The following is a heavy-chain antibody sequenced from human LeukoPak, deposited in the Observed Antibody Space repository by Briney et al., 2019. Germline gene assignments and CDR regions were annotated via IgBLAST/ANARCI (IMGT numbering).Heavy chain of an antibody. Sequence: GGSLRLSCAATGFSFSSYAMTWVRQAPGKGLEWVSSITGPGGSTYDADSMKGRFTISRDNSKNTLYLQMNSLKTEDTAVYYCTSRHVVPAALVEFDPWGQGTLVTVSS. J-gene: IGHJ5*02. V-gene: IGHV3-23*01. D-gene: IGHD2-2*01. CDR2: ITGPGGST. CDR1: GFSFSSYA. CDR3: TSRHVVPAALVEFDP.